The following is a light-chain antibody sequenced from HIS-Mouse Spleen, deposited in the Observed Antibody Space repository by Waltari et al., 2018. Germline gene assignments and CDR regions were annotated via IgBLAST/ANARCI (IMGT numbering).Light chain of an antibody. V-gene: IGKV4-1*01. J-gene: IGKJ1*01. CDR3: QQYYSTPWT. Sequence: DIVMTQSPDSLPVSLGERATINCKSSQSGLYSSNNKNYLAWYQQKPGQPPKLLIYWASTRESGVPDRFSGSGSGTDFTLTISSLQAEDVAVYYCQQYYSTPWTFGQGTKVEIK. CDR1: QSGLYSSNNKNY. CDR2: WAS.